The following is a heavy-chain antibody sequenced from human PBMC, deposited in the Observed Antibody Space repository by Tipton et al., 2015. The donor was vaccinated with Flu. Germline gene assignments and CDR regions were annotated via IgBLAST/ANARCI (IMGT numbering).Heavy chain of an antibody. CDR1: GDSIRSDYY. V-gene: IGHV4-38-2*02. Sequence: TLSLTCTISGDSIRSDYYWGWIRQPPGKGLEWIGNVHRTGSPYYNPSLRSRVIMTVDGAKNQFSLRLTSVTATDTAVYYCVRRDYSNYVSEPKNWFDPWGPGTLVTVSS. CDR2: VHRTGSP. J-gene: IGHJ5*02. CDR3: VRRDYSNYVSEPKNWFDP. D-gene: IGHD4-11*01.